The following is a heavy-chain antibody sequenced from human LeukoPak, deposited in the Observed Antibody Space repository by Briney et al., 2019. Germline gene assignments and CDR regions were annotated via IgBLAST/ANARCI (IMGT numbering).Heavy chain of an antibody. CDR1: GFIFSSYA. CDR2: ISETGGST. CDR3: AKDLAAGIAFDL. D-gene: IGHD6-13*01. J-gene: IGHJ3*01. V-gene: IGHV3-23*01. Sequence: PGGSLRLSCAASGFIFSSYAMSWVRQAPGKGLEWVSGISETGGSTYYADSVKGRFTISRDNYKNTLYLQMNSLRAEDTAVYYCAKDLAAGIAFDLWGQGTMVIVSS.